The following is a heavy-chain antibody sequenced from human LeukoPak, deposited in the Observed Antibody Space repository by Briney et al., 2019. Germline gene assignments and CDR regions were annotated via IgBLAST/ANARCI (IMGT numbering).Heavy chain of an antibody. CDR1: GYTFTSYG. J-gene: IGHJ4*02. Sequence: ASVKVSCKASGYTFTSYGISWVRQAPGQGLEWMGWINPNSGGTNYAQKFQGRVTMTRDTSISTAYMELSRLRSDDTAVYYCARVRSGSYYDTFDYWGQGTLVTVSS. V-gene: IGHV1-2*02. CDR3: ARVRSGSYYDTFDY. D-gene: IGHD1-26*01. CDR2: INPNSGGT.